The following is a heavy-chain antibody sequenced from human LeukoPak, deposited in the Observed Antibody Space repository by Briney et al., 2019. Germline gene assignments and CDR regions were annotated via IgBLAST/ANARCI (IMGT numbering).Heavy chain of an antibody. J-gene: IGHJ5*01. D-gene: IGHD3-10*01. Sequence: PSETLSLTCAVYGGSFSGYYWSWIRQPPGKGLEWIGSIYYSGSTYYNPSLKSRVTISVDTSKIQFSLKLSAVTAADTAVYYCATDGMVRGPDAWFDSWGQGTLVTVSS. CDR1: GGSFSGYY. CDR3: ATDGMVRGPDAWFDS. V-gene: IGHV4-34*01. CDR2: IYYSGST.